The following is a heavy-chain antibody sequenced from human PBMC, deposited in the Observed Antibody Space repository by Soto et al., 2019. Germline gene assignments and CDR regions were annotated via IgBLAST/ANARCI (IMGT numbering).Heavy chain of an antibody. CDR2: INHSGST. Sequence: SETLSLTCAVYGGSFSGYYWSWIRQPPGKGLEWIGEINHSGSTNYNPSLKSRVTISIDRSKNQFSLNLRSVTAADTAVYYCTRDKPLPHYSGLGKVYYGMDVWGQGTTVTVSS. CDR1: GGSFSGYY. CDR3: TRDKPLPHYSGLGKVYYGMDV. J-gene: IGHJ6*02. D-gene: IGHD3-10*01. V-gene: IGHV4-34*01.